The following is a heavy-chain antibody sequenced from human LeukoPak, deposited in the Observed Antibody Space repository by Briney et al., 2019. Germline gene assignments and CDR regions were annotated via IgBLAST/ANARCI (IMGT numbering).Heavy chain of an antibody. CDR1: GYTFTSYG. D-gene: IGHD3-3*01. CDR3: ASISNYDFWSGYHGVDY. J-gene: IGHJ4*02. CDR2: ISAYNGNT. V-gene: IGHV1-18*01. Sequence: ASVKVSCKASGYTFTSYGISWVRQAPGQGLEWMGWISAYNGNTNYAQKLQGRVTMTTDTSTSTAYMELRSLRSDDTAVYYCASISNYDFWSGYHGVDYWGQGTLVTVSS.